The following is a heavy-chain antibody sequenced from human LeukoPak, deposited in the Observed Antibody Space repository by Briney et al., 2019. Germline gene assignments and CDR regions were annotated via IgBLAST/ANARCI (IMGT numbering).Heavy chain of an antibody. V-gene: IGHV4-59*01. D-gene: IGHD6-19*01. CDR3: ARGYTSGWSPALDI. CDR1: GGSISSYY. Sequence: SETLSLTCTVSGGSISSYYWTWIRQPPGKGLEWTGYIYFSGSTNYNPSLKNRVTFSVDTSKNQFSLNLSSVTAADTAVYYCARGYTSGWSPALDIWGQGTMTVSS. J-gene: IGHJ3*02. CDR2: IYFSGST.